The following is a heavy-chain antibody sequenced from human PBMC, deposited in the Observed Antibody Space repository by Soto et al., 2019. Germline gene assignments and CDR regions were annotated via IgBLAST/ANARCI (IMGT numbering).Heavy chain of an antibody. D-gene: IGHD2-15*01. CDR3: ATGVGRDLPSHFES. V-gene: IGHV3-74*01. Sequence: GSLRLSCAVPGFTFDMYWMHWVGQAPGKGLGWVARIDTSGGGTARADSVKGRFTISRANATGTVDLRMNSVRAEDTDGYDCATGVGRDLPSHFESGGPGP. CDR2: IDTSGGGT. CDR1: GFTFDMYW. J-gene: IGHJ4*02.